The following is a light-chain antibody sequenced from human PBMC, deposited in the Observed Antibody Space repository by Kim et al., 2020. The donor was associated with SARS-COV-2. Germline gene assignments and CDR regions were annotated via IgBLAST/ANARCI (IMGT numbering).Light chain of an antibody. V-gene: IGLV3-1*01. CDR2: QDS. Sequence: SYELTQPPSVSVSPGQTASITCSGDKLGDKYACWHQQKPGQSPVVVIYQDSKRPSGIPERFSGSNSGNTATLTISGTQAMDEADYYCQAWDSSTAVFGGG. CDR1: KLGDKY. CDR3: QAWDSSTAV. J-gene: IGLJ3*02.